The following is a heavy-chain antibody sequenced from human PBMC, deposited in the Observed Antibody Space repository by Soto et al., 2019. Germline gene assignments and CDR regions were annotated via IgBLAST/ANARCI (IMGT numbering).Heavy chain of an antibody. Sequence: QVQLVQSGAEVKKPGSSVKVSCKASGGTFSSYAFSWVRQAPGQGLEWMGGIIPIFGTANYAQKFQGRVTITADEATSTAYMELSSLRSEDTAVYYCARGKVRFLEWLGSEGWGQGTLVTVSS. CDR1: GGTFSSYA. CDR3: ARGKVRFLEWLGSEG. D-gene: IGHD3-3*01. CDR2: IIPIFGTA. V-gene: IGHV1-69*12. J-gene: IGHJ4*02.